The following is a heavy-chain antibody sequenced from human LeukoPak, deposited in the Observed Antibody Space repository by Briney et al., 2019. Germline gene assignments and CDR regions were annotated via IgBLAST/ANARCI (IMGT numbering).Heavy chain of an antibody. V-gene: IGHV1-18*01. Sequence: VASVKVSCKASGYTFTSYGISWVRQAPGQGLEWMGWISAYNGNTNYAQKLQGRVTMTTDTSTSTAYMELRSLRSDDTAVYYCARDQYSSGWCDNFYYYYYGMDVWGQGTTVTVSS. J-gene: IGHJ6*02. CDR3: ARDQYSSGWCDNFYYYYYGMDV. D-gene: IGHD6-19*01. CDR1: GYTFTSYG. CDR2: ISAYNGNT.